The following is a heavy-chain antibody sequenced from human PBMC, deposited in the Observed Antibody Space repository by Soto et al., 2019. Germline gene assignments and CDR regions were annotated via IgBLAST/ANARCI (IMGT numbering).Heavy chain of an antibody. CDR1: GYTFTGYY. Sequence: ASVKVSCKASGYTFTGYYIHWVRQAPGQGREWMGWINPNNGDTNYAQKFQGRVSMTRDTSTSTAYMELSSLRFDDTAVYYCARHSGYDYVFDYWGQGTLVTVFS. CDR3: ARHSGYDYVFDY. D-gene: IGHD5-12*01. CDR2: INPNNGDT. J-gene: IGHJ4*02. V-gene: IGHV1-2*02.